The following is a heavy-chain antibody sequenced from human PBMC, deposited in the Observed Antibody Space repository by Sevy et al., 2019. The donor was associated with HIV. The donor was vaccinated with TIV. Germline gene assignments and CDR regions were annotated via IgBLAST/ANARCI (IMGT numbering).Heavy chain of an antibody. CDR1: GGSISSYY. D-gene: IGHD5-12*01. Sequence: SETLSLTCTVSGGSISSYYWSWIRQPPGKGLEWIGYIYYSGSTNYNPSLKSRVTISVDTSKNQFSLKLSSVTAADTAVYYCARSRLAIVATIDAFDIWGQGTMVTVSS. V-gene: IGHV4-59*01. CDR2: IYYSGST. J-gene: IGHJ3*02. CDR3: ARSRLAIVATIDAFDI.